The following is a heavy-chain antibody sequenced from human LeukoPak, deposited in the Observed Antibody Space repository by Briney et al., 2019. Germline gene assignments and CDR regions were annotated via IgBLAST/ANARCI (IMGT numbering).Heavy chain of an antibody. CDR1: GFTFGRYE. Sequence: GGSLRLSCAASGFTFGRYEMNWVRQAPGKGLVWVSRINSDGSSTSYADSVKGRFTISRDNAKNTLYLQMNSLRAEDTAVYYCARAPGLRIAVAGNFDYWGQGTLVTVSS. V-gene: IGHV3-74*01. D-gene: IGHD6-19*01. CDR3: ARAPGLRIAVAGNFDY. CDR2: INSDGSST. J-gene: IGHJ4*02.